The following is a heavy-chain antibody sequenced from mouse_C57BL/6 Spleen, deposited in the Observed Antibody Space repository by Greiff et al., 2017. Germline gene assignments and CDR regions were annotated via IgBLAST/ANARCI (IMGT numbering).Heavy chain of an antibody. J-gene: IGHJ4*01. CDR1: GFTFSSYG. CDR2: ISSGGSYT. V-gene: IGHV5-6*02. D-gene: IGHD1-1*01. Sequence: DVKLQESGGDLVKPGGSLKLSCAASGFTFSSYGMSWVRQTPDKRLEWVATISSGGSYTYYPDSVKGRFTISRDNAKNTLYLQMSSLKSEDTAMYYCARHEDGSSYYAMDYWGQGTSVTVSS. CDR3: ARHEDGSSYYAMDY.